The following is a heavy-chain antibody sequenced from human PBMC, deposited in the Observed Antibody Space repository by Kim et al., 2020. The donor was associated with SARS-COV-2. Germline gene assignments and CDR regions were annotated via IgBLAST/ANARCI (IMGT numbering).Heavy chain of an antibody. V-gene: IGHV3-7*01. CDR3: AGYYYASGSPH. CDR2: K. J-gene: IGHJ4*02. D-gene: IGHD3-10*01. Sequence: KNYVDAGKGRFTISRDTAQNSVYLQMNSLRAEDTAVYFCAGYYYASGSPHWGQGTLVTVSS.